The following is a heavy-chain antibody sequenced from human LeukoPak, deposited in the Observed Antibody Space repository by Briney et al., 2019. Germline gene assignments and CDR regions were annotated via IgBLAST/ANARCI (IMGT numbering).Heavy chain of an antibody. V-gene: IGHV4-59*01. Sequence: SETLSLTCTVSGGSISSYYWSWIRQPPGKGLEWIGYIYYSGSTNYNPSLKSRVTISVDTSKNQFSLKLSSVTTADTAVYYCARDLPMRSGGSCLGIWGQGTMVTVSS. D-gene: IGHD2-15*01. CDR1: GGSISSYY. CDR3: ARDLPMRSGGSCLGI. J-gene: IGHJ3*02. CDR2: IYYSGST.